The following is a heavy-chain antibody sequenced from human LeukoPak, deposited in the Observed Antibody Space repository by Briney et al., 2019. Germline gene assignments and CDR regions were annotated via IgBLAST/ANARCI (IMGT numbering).Heavy chain of an antibody. Sequence: GRSLRLSCAASGFTFSSYGMHWVRQAPGKGLEWVAVISYDGSNKYYADSVKGRFTISRDNSKNTLYLQMNSLRPEDTAMYYCVRVNTYYYDSNPSWGQGTLVTVSS. CDR3: VRVNTYYYDSNPS. CDR2: ISYDGSNK. D-gene: IGHD3-22*01. J-gene: IGHJ4*02. V-gene: IGHV3-30*03. CDR1: GFTFSSYG.